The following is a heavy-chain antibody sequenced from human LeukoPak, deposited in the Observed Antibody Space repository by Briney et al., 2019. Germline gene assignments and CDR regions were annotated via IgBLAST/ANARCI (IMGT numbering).Heavy chain of an antibody. CDR1: GFTFSSYS. CDR2: ISSSSSYI. V-gene: IGHV3-21*01. D-gene: IGHD2-2*01. CDR3: ARSLYCSSTSCTEEDYYGMDV. J-gene: IGHJ6*02. Sequence: PGRSLRLSCAASGFTFSSYSMNWVRQAPGKGLEWVSSISSSSSYIYYADSVKGRFTISRDNAKNSLYLQMNSLRAEDTAVYYCARSLYCSSTSCTEEDYYGMDVWGQGTTVTVSS.